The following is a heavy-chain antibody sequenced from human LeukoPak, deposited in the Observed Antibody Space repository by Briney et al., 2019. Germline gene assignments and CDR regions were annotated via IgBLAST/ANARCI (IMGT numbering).Heavy chain of an antibody. CDR3: ARPRAAFDI. CDR2: IYYSGST. CDR1: GGSTSSYY. V-gene: IGHV4-59*08. Sequence: HSETLSLTCTVSGGSTSSYYWSWIRQPPGKGLEWIGYIYYSGSTNYNPSLKSRVTISVDTSKNQFSLKLSSVTAADTAVYYCARPRAAFDIWGQGTMVTVSS. J-gene: IGHJ3*02.